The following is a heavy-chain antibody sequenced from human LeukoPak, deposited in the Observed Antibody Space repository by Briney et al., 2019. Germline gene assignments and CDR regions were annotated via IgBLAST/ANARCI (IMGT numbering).Heavy chain of an antibody. CDR2: ISWNSGSI. CDR1: GFTFDDYA. CDR3: AKDQIVATYSYCGDDCYWAQDAFDI. J-gene: IGHJ3*02. V-gene: IGHV3-9*01. Sequence: GGSLRLSCAASGFTFDDYAMHWVRQAPGKGLEWVSGISWNSGSIGYADSVKGRFTISRDNAKNSLYLQMNSLRAEDTALYYCAKDQIVATYSYCGDDCYWAQDAFDIWGQGTMVTVSS. D-gene: IGHD2-21*02.